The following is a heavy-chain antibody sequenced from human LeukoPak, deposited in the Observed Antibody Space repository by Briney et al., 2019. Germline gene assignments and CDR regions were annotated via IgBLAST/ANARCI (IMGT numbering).Heavy chain of an antibody. CDR1: GGSISSYY. CDR3: ATSYSSGWYVRSNYYYGMDV. D-gene: IGHD6-19*01. Sequence: PSETLSLTCTVSGGSISSYYWSWIRQPPGKGLEWIGYIYYSGSTNYNPSLKSRVTISVDTSKNQFSLKLSSVTAADTAVYYCATSYSSGWYVRSNYYYGMDVWGQGTTVTVSS. J-gene: IGHJ6*02. CDR2: IYYSGST. V-gene: IGHV4-59*08.